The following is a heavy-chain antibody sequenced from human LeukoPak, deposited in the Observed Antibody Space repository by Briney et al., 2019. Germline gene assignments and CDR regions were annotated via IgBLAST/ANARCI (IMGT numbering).Heavy chain of an antibody. Sequence: GGSLRLSCAASGFTFSSYGMHWARQAPGKGLEWVAFIRYDGSNKYYADFVKGRFTISRDNSKNTLYLQMNSLRAEDTAVYYCAKELAGAGALDHWGQGTLVTVSS. CDR1: GFTFSSYG. J-gene: IGHJ1*01. V-gene: IGHV3-30*02. CDR3: AKELAGAGALDH. D-gene: IGHD6-19*01. CDR2: IRYDGSNK.